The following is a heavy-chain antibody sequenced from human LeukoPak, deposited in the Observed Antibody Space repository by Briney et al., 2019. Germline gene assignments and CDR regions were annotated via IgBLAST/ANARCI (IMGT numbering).Heavy chain of an antibody. CDR1: GASVSGSAYY. V-gene: IGHV4-39*01. D-gene: IGHD4-17*01. CDR2: IYYSGST. J-gene: IGHJ5*02. CDR3: ARTYGDYIQWHFDP. Sequence: PSETLPLTCTVSGASVSGSAYYWGWIRQPPGKGLEWIGNIYYSGSTYYNESLESRVTISIDTSKNQFSLQLNSVTPEDTAVYYCARTYGDYIQWHFDPWGQGTLVTVSS.